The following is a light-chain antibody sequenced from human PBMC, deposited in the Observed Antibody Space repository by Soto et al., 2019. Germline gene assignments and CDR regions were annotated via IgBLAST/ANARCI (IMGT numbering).Light chain of an antibody. CDR2: EGS. CDR1: SSDVGSYNL. V-gene: IGLV2-23*01. Sequence: SCTGTSSDVGSYNLVSWYQQHPGKAPKLMIYEGSKRPSGVSNRFSGSKSGNTASLTISGLQAEDEADYYCCSYAGSSTYVFGTGTKV. J-gene: IGLJ1*01. CDR3: CSYAGSSTYV.